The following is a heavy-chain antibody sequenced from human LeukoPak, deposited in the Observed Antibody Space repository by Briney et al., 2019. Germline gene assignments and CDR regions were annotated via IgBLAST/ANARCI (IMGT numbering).Heavy chain of an antibody. Sequence: LSLTCAVSGGSISSSNWWSWVRQAPGKGLEWVSAISGSGGSTYYADSVKGRFTISRDNSKNTLYLQMNSLRAEDTAVYYCAKLAGYSYGFHEVYWGQGTLVTVSS. J-gene: IGHJ4*02. CDR2: ISGSGGST. CDR3: AKLAGYSYGFHEVY. V-gene: IGHV3-23*01. CDR1: GGSISSSN. D-gene: IGHD5-18*01.